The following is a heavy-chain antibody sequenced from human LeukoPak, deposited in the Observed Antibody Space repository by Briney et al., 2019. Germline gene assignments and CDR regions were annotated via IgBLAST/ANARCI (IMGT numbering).Heavy chain of an antibody. Sequence: GTSVKVSCKASGFTFTSSAMQWVRQARGQRLEWIGWIVVGSGNTNYAQKFQERVTITRDMSTSTAYMELSSLRAEDTAVYYCAKCDTASIPWFDPWGQGSLVTVSS. D-gene: IGHD5-18*01. CDR3: AKCDTASIPWFDP. CDR2: IVVGSGNT. CDR1: GFTFTSSA. J-gene: IGHJ5*02. V-gene: IGHV1-58*02.